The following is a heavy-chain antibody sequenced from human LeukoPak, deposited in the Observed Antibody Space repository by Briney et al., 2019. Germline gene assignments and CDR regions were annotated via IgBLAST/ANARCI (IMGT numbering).Heavy chain of an antibody. CDR2: IYYSGST. V-gene: IGHV4-59*01. Sequence: PSETPSLTCTVSGGSISSYSWRWIRQPPGEGLGWVGYIYYSGSTNYNPSLKSRVTISVATSKNQFSLKLSSVTAADTAVYYCAREVVMDDAFDIWGQGTMVTVSS. J-gene: IGHJ3*02. CDR1: GGSISSYS. D-gene: IGHD3-22*01. CDR3: AREVVMDDAFDI.